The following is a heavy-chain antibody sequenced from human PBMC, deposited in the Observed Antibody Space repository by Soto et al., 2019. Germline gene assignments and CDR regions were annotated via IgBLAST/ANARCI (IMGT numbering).Heavy chain of an antibody. V-gene: IGHV3-66*01. CDR1: GFTVSSNY. CDR3: ARVQRLRNDAFDS. D-gene: IGHD5-12*01. J-gene: IGHJ3*02. CDR2: IYSGGST. Sequence: PGGSLRLSCAASGFTVSSNYMSWVRQAPGKGLEWVSVIYSGGSTYYADSVKGRFTISRDNSKNTLYLQMNSLRAEDTAVYYCARVQRLRNDAFDSWGQGTMVTVSS.